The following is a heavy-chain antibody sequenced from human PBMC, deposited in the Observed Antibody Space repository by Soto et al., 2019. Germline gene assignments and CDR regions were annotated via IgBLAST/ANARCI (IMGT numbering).Heavy chain of an antibody. CDR3: TTVDAGLYYYDSSGYYYADYFDY. J-gene: IGHJ4*02. CDR1: GFTFSNAW. D-gene: IGHD3-22*01. Sequence: GGSLRLSCAASGFTFSNAWMNWVRQAPGKGLEWVGRIKSKTDGGTTDYAAPVKGRFTISRDDSKNTLYLQMNSLKTEDTAVYYCTTVDAGLYYYDSSGYYYADYFDYWGQGTLVTVSS. CDR2: IKSKTDGGTT. V-gene: IGHV3-15*07.